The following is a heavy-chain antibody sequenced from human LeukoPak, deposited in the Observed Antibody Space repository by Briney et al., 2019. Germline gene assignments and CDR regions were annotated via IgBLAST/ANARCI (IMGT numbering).Heavy chain of an antibody. V-gene: IGHV3-74*01. J-gene: IGHJ4*02. Sequence: GGSLRLSCAASGFTFSTYWMHWVRHAPGKGLVWVSRINSDGSSIIYADSVKGRFTVSRDNAKNTVYLQMNSLRVEDTAVYYCARGYDYWGQGTLVTVSS. CDR1: GFTFSTYW. CDR2: INSDGSSI. D-gene: IGHD5-18*01. CDR3: ARGYDY.